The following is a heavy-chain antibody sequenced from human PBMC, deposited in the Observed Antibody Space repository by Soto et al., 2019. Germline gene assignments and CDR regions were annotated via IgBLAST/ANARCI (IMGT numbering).Heavy chain of an antibody. CDR3: ARDRETGATVTTYYDS. Sequence: GGSLRLSCAASGFTFSPYSMNWVRQAPGKGPEWLSSISSSSSYIFYADSVKGRFTVSRDNAKNSLFLQMSSLRADDTAIYYCARDRETGATVTTYYDSWGQGALVTVSS. D-gene: IGHD3-10*01. V-gene: IGHV3-21*06. J-gene: IGHJ4*02. CDR2: ISSSSSYI. CDR1: GFTFSPYS.